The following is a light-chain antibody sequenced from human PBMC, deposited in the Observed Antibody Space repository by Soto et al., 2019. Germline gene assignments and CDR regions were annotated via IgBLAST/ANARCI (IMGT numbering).Light chain of an antibody. CDR2: YYSDSDK. CDR1: SDINVGSYN. J-gene: IGLJ3*02. Sequence: QLVLTQPPSSSASPGESARLTCTLPSDINVGSYNIYWYQQKPGSPPRYLLYYYSDSDKGQGSGVPSRFSGSKDASANTGILLSSGLQSEDEADYYCMIWPARGVFGGGTKLTVL. V-gene: IGLV5-37*01. CDR3: MIWPARGV.